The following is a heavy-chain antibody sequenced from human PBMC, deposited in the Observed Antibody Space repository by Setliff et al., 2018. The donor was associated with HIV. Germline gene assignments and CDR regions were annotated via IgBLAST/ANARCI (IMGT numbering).Heavy chain of an antibody. CDR1: EFTFSVYA. D-gene: IGHD3-22*01. Sequence: GGSLRLSCAASEFTFSVYAMSWLRQAPGKGLEWVSGISGSGSSTYYADSVKSRFTISRDNSKNTLYLQMNRLRADDTAIYYCAKTFYYDSSGNHNFEYWGQGTLVTVSS. V-gene: IGHV3-23*01. CDR3: AKTFYYDSSGNHNFEY. J-gene: IGHJ4*02. CDR2: ISGSGSST.